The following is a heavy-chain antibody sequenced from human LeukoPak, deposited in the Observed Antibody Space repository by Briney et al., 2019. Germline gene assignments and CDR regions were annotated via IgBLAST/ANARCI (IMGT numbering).Heavy chain of an antibody. J-gene: IGHJ4*02. Sequence: SETLSLTCTVSGGSVSSGSYYWSWIQQPPGKGLEWIGYIYYSGTTNYNPSLKSRVTISVDTSKNQFSLKLSSVTAADTAVYYCARGKHGIYYFDYWGQGTLVTVSS. CDR2: IYYSGTT. V-gene: IGHV4-61*01. CDR3: ARGKHGIYYFDY. D-gene: IGHD1-26*01. CDR1: GGSVSSGSYY.